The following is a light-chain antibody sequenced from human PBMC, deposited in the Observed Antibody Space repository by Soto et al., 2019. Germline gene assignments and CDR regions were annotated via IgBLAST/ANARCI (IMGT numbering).Light chain of an antibody. J-gene: IGKJ4*01. CDR1: QNVYNN. V-gene: IGKV3-15*01. Sequence: VMTQSAATLSMTPGEGATLSCKASQNVYNNLAWYQQRPGQPPRLLIYDASTRATGISARFSGSGYGTEFTLTISSLQSEDFAVYFCQQCRNWPLTFGGGTKV. CDR2: DAS. CDR3: QQCRNWPLT.